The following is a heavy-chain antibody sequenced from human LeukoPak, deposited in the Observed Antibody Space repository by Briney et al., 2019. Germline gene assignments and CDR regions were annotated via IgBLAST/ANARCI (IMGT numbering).Heavy chain of an antibody. Sequence: PGGSLRLSCAASGFTFSNYWVHWVRQAPGKGLVWVSRINRDGSTTKYADSVKGRFTVSRDNAKNTLNLQMNSLRAKDTAVYYCARDKKSGESSEIDYWGQGTLVTVSS. CDR2: INRDGSTT. CDR3: ARDKKSGESSEIDY. V-gene: IGHV3-74*03. D-gene: IGHD3-10*01. CDR1: GFTFSNYW. J-gene: IGHJ4*02.